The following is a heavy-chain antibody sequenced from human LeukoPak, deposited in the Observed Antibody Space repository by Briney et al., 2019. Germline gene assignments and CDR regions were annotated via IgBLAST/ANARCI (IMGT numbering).Heavy chain of an antibody. J-gene: IGHJ6*04. CDR3: ARMEWNDFGDYYYYGMDV. Sequence: GASVKVSCKASGYSFTDYDVHWVRQAPGQRLEWLGWISAGNGNTKYSQKFQGRVTITRDTSASTAYMELRGLRSEDTAVYYCARMEWNDFGDYYYYGMDVWGKGTTVTVSS. V-gene: IGHV1-3*01. CDR2: ISAGNGNT. CDR1: GYSFTDYD. D-gene: IGHD1-1*01.